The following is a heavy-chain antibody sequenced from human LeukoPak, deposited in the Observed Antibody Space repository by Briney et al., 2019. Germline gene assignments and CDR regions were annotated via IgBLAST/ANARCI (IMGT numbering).Heavy chain of an antibody. V-gene: IGHV3-21*01. CDR2: ISSSSSYI. CDR3: ARGQYSGYEVPYYYYYMDV. J-gene: IGHJ6*03. Sequence: GGSLRLSCAASGFTFSSYSMNWVRQAPGKGLEWVSSISSSSSYIYYADSVKGRFTISRDNAKNSLYLQMNSLRAEDTAVYYCARGQYSGYEVPYYYYYMDVWGKGTTVTVSS. CDR1: GFTFSSYS. D-gene: IGHD5-12*01.